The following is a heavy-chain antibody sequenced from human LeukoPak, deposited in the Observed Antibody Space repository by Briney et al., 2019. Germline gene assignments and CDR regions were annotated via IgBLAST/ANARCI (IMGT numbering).Heavy chain of an antibody. D-gene: IGHD3-22*01. CDR2: ISYDGNKK. Sequence: PGGSLRLSCAASEFTFSTYAMHWVRQAPGKGLEWVAFISYDGNKKDYADSVKGRFTISRDNSKNTLYLEMNSLSAEDTAVYYCAKELRFYDSSGYLNYWGQGTLVTVSS. CDR1: EFTFSTYA. J-gene: IGHJ4*02. CDR3: AKELRFYDSSGYLNY. V-gene: IGHV3-30*04.